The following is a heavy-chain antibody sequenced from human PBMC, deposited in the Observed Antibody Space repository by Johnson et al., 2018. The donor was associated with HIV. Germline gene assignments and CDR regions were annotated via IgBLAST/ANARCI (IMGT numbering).Heavy chain of an antibody. CDR1: GFTFSSYA. D-gene: IGHD1-20*01. CDR3: ARDSAGNWNLRPGNDAFDI. J-gene: IGHJ3*02. Sequence: QVQLVESGGGVVQPGRSLRLSCAASGFTFSSYAMHWVRQAPGKGLEWVAVISYDGSNKYYADSVKGRFTISRDNSKNTVYLQMNSLRAEDTAVYYCARDSAGNWNLRPGNDAFDIWGQGTMVTVSS. CDR2: ISYDGSNK. V-gene: IGHV3-30*04.